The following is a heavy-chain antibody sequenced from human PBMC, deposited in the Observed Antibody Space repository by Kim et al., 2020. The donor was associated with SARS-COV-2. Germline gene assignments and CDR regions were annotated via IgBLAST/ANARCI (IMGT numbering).Heavy chain of an antibody. CDR2: INGGKGNT. CDR3: ARSGENLYGY. CDR1: GYSFSTYA. D-gene: IGHD3-10*01. Sequence: ASVKVSCKPSGYSFSTYAIHWVRQAPGQRLEWMGWINGGKGNTRYSQKLQGRVTLTRDTTASTAYMELSSLRSEDTALYYCARSGENLYGYWGQGTLVTVSS. V-gene: IGHV1-3*01. J-gene: IGHJ4*02.